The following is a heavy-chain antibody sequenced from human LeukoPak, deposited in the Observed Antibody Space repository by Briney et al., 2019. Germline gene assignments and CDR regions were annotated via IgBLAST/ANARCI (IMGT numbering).Heavy chain of an antibody. D-gene: IGHD3-22*01. CDR1: GYTFTSYG. CDR3: ASNVLTYYYDSSGYYGFDY. CDR2: ISAYNGNT. J-gene: IGHJ4*02. Sequence: ASVKVSCKASGYTFTSYGISWVRQAPGQGLEWMGWISAYNGNTNYAQKLQGRVTMTTDTSTSTAYMELRSLRSDDTAVYYCASNVLTYYYDSSGYYGFDYWGQGALVTVSS. V-gene: IGHV1-18*01.